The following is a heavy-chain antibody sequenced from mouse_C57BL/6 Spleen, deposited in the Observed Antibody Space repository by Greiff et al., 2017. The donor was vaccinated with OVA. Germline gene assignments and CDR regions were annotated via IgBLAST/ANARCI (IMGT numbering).Heavy chain of an antibody. Sequence: VQLQQPGAELVRPGSSVKLSCKASGYTFTSYWMHWVKQRPIQGLEWIGNIDPSDSETHYNQKFKVKATLTVDKSSSTAYMQLSSLTSDDSAVYYCARDDGYSYAMDYWGQGTSVTVSS. J-gene: IGHJ4*01. V-gene: IGHV1-52*01. CDR1: GYTFTSYW. D-gene: IGHD2-3*01. CDR2: IDPSDSET. CDR3: ARDDGYSYAMDY.